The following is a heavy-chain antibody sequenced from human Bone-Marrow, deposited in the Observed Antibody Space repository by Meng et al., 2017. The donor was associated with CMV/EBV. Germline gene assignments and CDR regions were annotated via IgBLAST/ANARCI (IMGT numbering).Heavy chain of an antibody. D-gene: IGHD2-2*01. V-gene: IGHV1-18*01. CDR2: ISAYNGNT. J-gene: IGHJ5*02. CDR1: GYTFTSYG. Sequence: ASVKVSCKASGYTFTSYGISWVRQAPGQGLEWMGWISAYNGNTNYAQKLQGRVTMTTDTSTSTAYMELRSLRSDDTAVYYCARLYIVVVPVAMGQYNWFDPWGQGTLVTVSS. CDR3: ARLYIVVVPVAMGQYNWFDP.